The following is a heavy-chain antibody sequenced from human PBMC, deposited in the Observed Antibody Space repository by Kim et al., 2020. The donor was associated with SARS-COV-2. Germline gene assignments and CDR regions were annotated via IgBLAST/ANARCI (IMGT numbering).Heavy chain of an antibody. CDR2: IYYSGST. V-gene: IGHV4-31*03. D-gene: IGHD3-10*01. Sequence: SETLSLTCTVSGGSISSGGYYWSWIRQHPGKGLEWIGYIYYSGSTYYNPSLKSRVTISVDTSKNQFSLKLSSVTAADTAVYYCARDTAGRLAIFDYWGQGTLVTVSS. CDR3: ARDTAGRLAIFDY. J-gene: IGHJ4*02. CDR1: GGSISSGGYY.